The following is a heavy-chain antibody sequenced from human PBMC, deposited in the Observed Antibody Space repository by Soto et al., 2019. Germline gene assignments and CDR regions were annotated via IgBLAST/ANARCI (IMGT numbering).Heavy chain of an antibody. CDR2: IIPIFGTA. CDR3: ASLLANYYYYGMDV. CDR1: GGTFSSYA. Sequence: QVQLVQSGAEVKKPGSSVKVSCKASGGTFSSYAISWVRQAPGQGLEWMGGIIPIFGTANYAQKFQGRVTITADESTSTDYMELSSLRSEDTAVYYCASLLANYYYYGMDVWGQGTTVTVSS. V-gene: IGHV1-69*01. J-gene: IGHJ6*02. D-gene: IGHD3-3*02.